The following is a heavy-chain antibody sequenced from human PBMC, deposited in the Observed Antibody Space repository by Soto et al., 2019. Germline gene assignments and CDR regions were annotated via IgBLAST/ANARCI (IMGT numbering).Heavy chain of an antibody. J-gene: IGHJ4*02. CDR2: ISAHNGNT. CDR1: GYAFPTYG. CDR3: ARGRYGDY. D-gene: IGHD1-1*01. Sequence: QVHLGKSGAEVKKPGASVRVSGRAFGYAFPTYGITWVRQAPGQGLEWMGWISAHNGNTNYAQKLQGRVTVTRDTSTSTAYMELRSLRSDDTAVYYCARGRYGDYWGQGALVTVSS. V-gene: IGHV1-18*01.